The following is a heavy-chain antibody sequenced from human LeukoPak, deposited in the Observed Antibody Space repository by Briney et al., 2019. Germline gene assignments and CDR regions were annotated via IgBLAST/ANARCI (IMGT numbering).Heavy chain of an antibody. CDR1: GFTFSSYW. V-gene: IGHV3-7*03. Sequence: GGSLRLSCAASGFTFSSYWMNWARQAPEKGLEWVASINHNGNVNYNVDSVKGRFTISRDNAKNSLYLQMSNLRAEDTAVYFCARGGGLDVWGQGATVTVSS. CDR3: ARGGGLDV. CDR2: INHNGNVN. D-gene: IGHD3-16*01. J-gene: IGHJ6*02.